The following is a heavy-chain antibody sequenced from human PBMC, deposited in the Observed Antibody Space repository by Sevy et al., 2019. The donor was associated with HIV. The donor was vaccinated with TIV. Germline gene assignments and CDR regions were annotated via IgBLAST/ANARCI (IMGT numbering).Heavy chain of an antibody. Sequence: GGSLRLSCGASGFSFSTYAMNWVRQAPGKGLEWVSAISASGGSTYYADSVRGRITTSRDNSRKTFYLQMNSRTAEDTAVYYCATGVSPSCYRCFDYWGQGTLVTVSS. D-gene: IGHD2-2*01. J-gene: IGHJ4*02. CDR3: ATGVSPSCYRCFDY. V-gene: IGHV3-23*01. CDR1: GFSFSTYA. CDR2: ISASGGST.